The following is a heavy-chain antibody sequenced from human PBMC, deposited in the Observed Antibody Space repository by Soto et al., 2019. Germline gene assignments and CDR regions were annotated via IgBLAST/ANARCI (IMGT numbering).Heavy chain of an antibody. Sequence: ASVKVSCKASGYTFTSYGISWVRQAPGQGLEWMGWISAYNGNTNYAQKLQGRVTMTTDTSTSTAYMELRSLRSDDTAVYYCARGIFPFLDSGGFDYWGQGTLVTVSS. CDR1: GYTFTSYG. CDR3: ARGIFPFLDSGGFDY. J-gene: IGHJ4*02. V-gene: IGHV1-18*01. D-gene: IGHD1-26*01. CDR2: ISAYNGNT.